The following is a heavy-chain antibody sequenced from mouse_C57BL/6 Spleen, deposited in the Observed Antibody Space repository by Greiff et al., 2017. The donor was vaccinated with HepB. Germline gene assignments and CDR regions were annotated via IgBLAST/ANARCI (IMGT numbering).Heavy chain of an antibody. CDR3: ARRAKYYGSSYFDY. J-gene: IGHJ2*01. CDR1: GYTFTDYY. Sequence: EVQLQQSGPELVKPGASVKISCKASGYTFTDYYMNWVKQSHGKSLEWIGDINPNNGGTSYNQKFKGKATLTVDKSSSTAYMELRILTSEDSAVYYGARRAKYYGSSYFDYLGQGTTLTVSS. V-gene: IGHV1-26*01. D-gene: IGHD1-1*01. CDR2: INPNNGGT.